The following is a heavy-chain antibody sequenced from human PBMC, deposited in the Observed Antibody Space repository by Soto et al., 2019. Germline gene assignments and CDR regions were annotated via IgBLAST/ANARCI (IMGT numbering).Heavy chain of an antibody. CDR1: GFTVSSRRNY. CDR2: IFDGDNS. J-gene: IGHJ1*01. Sequence: EVQLVESGGGLIQPGGSLRLSCVVSGFTVSSRRNYMSWVRQAPGKGLEWVSVIFDGDNSYYADSVKGRFTISRDNSKNTLYLQMNSLRAEDTAVYYCARGTAEYDSSGDPVSAGGRGTLVTVSS. D-gene: IGHD3-22*01. V-gene: IGHV3-53*01. CDR3: ARGTAEYDSSGDPVSA.